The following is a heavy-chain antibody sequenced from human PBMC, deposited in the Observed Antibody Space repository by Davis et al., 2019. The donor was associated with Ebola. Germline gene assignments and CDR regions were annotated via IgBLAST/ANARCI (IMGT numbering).Heavy chain of an antibody. CDR1: GGSISSSSYY. D-gene: IGHD3-9*01. J-gene: IGHJ4*02. Sequence: SETLSLTCTVSGGSISSSSYYWGWIRQPPGKGLEWIGSIYYSGSTYYNPSLKSRVTISVDTSKNQFSLKLSSVTAADTAVYYCARAVATPYYDILTGYYQAYYFDYWGQGTLVTVSS. CDR3: ARAVATPYYDILTGYYQAYYFDY. V-gene: IGHV4-39*01. CDR2: IYYSGST.